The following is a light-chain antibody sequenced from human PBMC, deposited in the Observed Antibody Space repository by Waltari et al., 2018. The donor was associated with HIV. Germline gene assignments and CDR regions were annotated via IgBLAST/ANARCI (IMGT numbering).Light chain of an antibody. J-gene: IGLJ2*01. V-gene: IGLV3-25*03. CDR2: ETT. Sequence: SYELTQSPSVSVSPGQTARIACFGESVSKEDVNWYQWKTGKAPVLVIYETTKRSSRMSGRFSSSRSGTTATLTITGVRTEDEADYFCQSADTSPSKSIFGGGTK. CDR1: SVSKED. CDR3: QSADTSPSKSI.